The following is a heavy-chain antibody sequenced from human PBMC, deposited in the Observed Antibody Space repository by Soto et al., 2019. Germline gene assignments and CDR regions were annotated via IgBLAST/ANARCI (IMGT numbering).Heavy chain of an antibody. CDR1: GFSLSTSGVG. CDR2: IYWNDDK. J-gene: IGHJ4*02. CDR3: AQAIQLWFHGGDYFDY. V-gene: IGHV2-5*01. D-gene: IGHD5-18*01. Sequence: QITLKESGPTLVKPTQTLTLTCTFSGFSLSTSGVGVGWIRQPPGKALDCLALIYWNDDKRYSPSLKSRLTITKDTSKNLVVLTMTTMDPVDTATHYCAQAIQLWFHGGDYFDYWGQGTLVTVSS.